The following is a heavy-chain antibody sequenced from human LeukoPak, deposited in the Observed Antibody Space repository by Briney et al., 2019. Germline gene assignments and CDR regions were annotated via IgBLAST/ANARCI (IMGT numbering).Heavy chain of an antibody. D-gene: IGHD3-10*01. CDR2: INHSGST. V-gene: IGHV4-34*01. CDR3: ARGRGLPRN. Sequence: SETLSLTCAVYGGSFSGYYWSWIRQPPGKGLEWIGEINHSGSTNYNPSLKSRVTISVDTSKNQFSLKLSSVTAADTAVYYCARGRGLPRNWGQGTLVTVSS. J-gene: IGHJ4*02. CDR1: GGSFSGYY.